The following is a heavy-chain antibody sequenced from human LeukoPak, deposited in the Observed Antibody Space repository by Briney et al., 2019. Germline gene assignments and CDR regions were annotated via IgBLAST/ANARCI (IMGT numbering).Heavy chain of an antibody. Sequence: GGSLRLSCAASGFTFSSYAMSWVRQAPGKGLEWVSAISGSGGSTYYADSVKGRFTISRDNSKNTLYLQMNSLRAEDTAVYYCASTMVRGVSRYYGMGVWGQGTTVTVSS. CDR2: ISGSGGST. D-gene: IGHD3-10*01. CDR3: ASTMVRGVSRYYGMGV. V-gene: IGHV3-23*01. J-gene: IGHJ6*02. CDR1: GFTFSSYA.